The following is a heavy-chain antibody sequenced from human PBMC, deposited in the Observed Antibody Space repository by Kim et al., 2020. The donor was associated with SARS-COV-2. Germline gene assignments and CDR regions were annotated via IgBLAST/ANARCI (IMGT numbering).Heavy chain of an antibody. V-gene: IGHV3-53*04. CDR2: ST. J-gene: IGHJ6*02. CDR3: ARDAASYGMDV. Sequence: STDYADSVKGRFTSSRHNSKNTLYLQMNSLRAEDTAVYYCARDAASYGMDVWGQGTTVTVSS.